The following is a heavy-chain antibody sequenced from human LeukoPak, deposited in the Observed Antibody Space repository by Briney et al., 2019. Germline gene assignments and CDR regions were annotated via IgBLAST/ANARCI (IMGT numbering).Heavy chain of an antibody. Sequence: GGSPRLSCAASGFTFSDYYMSWVRQAPGKGLEWVSYISRTSTFTNYADSVKGRFTISRNNAENSLYLQMNSLRAEDTAVYFCVRVGLDYGDYVDYWGQGSLFTV. CDR3: VRVGLDYGDYVDY. J-gene: IGHJ4*02. CDR1: GFTFSDYY. V-gene: IGHV3-11*05. CDR2: ISRTSTFT. D-gene: IGHD4-17*01.